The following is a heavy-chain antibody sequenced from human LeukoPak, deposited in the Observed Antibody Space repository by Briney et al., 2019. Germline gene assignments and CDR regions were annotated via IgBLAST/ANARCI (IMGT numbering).Heavy chain of an antibody. CDR1: GGSLSSHY. Sequence: SETLSLTCTVSGGSLSSHYWSWIRQPPGKGLEYIGYIYTDGSTSYNPPLKSRVTILVDTSKNQFSLRLSSVTAADTAVYYCARHRDTVFPFDPWGQGTLVTVSS. D-gene: IGHD3-3*01. V-gene: IGHV4-59*08. J-gene: IGHJ5*02. CDR2: IYTDGST. CDR3: ARHRDTVFPFDP.